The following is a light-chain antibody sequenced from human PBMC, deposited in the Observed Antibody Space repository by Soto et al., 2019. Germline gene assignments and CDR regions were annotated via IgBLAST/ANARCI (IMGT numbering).Light chain of an antibody. V-gene: IGKV2D-29*01. CDR2: EVS. CDR3: MQTIQLPLT. J-gene: IGKJ4*01. CDR1: RSLLKANGYTY. Sequence: DIVMTQSPLSLTITPGEPASISCRSSRSLLKANGYTYFHWFLQKPGQPPQLLIYEVSNRFSGVPDRFSGSGSGTDFTLQISRVEAEDVGIYYCMQTIQLPLTFGGGTKVDI.